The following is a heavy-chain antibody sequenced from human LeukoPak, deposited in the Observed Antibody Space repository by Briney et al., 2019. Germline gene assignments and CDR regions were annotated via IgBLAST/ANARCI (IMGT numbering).Heavy chain of an antibody. J-gene: IGHJ4*02. CDR3: AKGNGYSYGRYYFDY. V-gene: IGHV3-23*01. Sequence: GGSLRLSCAASGFTFDDYGMSWVRQAPGKGLEWVSGITASGGNTYYADSVKGRFTISRDNSKNTLYLQVNSLRAEDTAVYYCAKGNGYSYGRYYFDYWGQGTLVTVSS. CDR1: GFTFDDYG. D-gene: IGHD5-18*01. CDR2: ITASGGNT.